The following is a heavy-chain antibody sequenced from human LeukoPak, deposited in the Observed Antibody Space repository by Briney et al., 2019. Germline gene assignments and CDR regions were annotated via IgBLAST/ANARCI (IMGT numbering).Heavy chain of an antibody. D-gene: IGHD1-26*01. J-gene: IGHJ4*02. Sequence: GESLRISCKGSGYSFSSYWINWVRQLPGKGLEWMGRIDPSDSYTNYNPSFQGHVTISADKSISTAYLQWSSLMASDTAVYYCARQIASGTHYFDYWCQGTLVTV. V-gene: IGHV5-10-1*01. CDR3: ARQIASGTHYFDY. CDR2: IDPSDSYT. CDR1: GYSFSSYW.